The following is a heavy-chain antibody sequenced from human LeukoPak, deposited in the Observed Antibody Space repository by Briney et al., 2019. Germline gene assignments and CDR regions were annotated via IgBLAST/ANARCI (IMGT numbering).Heavy chain of an antibody. J-gene: IGHJ6*04. V-gene: IGHV1-69*06. CDR2: IIPIFGTA. CDR1: GGTFSSYA. Sequence: ASVKVSCKASGGTFSSYAISWVRQAPGQGLEWMGGIIPIFGTANYAQKFQGRVTITADKSTSTAYMELSSLRSEDTAVYYCARDSRYYGSGNLLDVWGKGTTVTVSS. CDR3: ARDSRYYGSGNLLDV. D-gene: IGHD3-10*01.